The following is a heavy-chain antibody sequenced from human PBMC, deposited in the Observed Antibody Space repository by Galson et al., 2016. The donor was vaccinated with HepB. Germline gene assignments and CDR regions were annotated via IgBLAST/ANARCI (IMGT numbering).Heavy chain of an antibody. CDR3: ARESISIFGEMIYYWLNP. V-gene: IGHV3-48*02. CDR2: ISSSSSTI. CDR1: GFTFSSYN. J-gene: IGHJ5*02. D-gene: IGHD3-3*01. Sequence: SLRLSCAGTGFTFSSYNMNWVRQAPGKGLDWISYISSSSSTIYYADSVKGRFTISRDNAQNSLSLQMNSLRDADTAVYYCARESISIFGEMIYYWLNPWGQGTLVTVPS.